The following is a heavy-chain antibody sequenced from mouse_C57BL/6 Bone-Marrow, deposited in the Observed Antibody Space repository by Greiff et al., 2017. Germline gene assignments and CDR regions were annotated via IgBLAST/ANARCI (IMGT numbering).Heavy chain of an antibody. V-gene: IGHV1-81*01. Sequence: QVQLQQSGAELARPGASVKLSCKASGYTFTSYGISWVKQRTGQGLEWIGEIYPRSGNTYYNEKFKGKATLTADKSSSTASMELRSLTSEDSAVYFCARGRLFLRRGGQGTTLTVSS. CDR2: IYPRSGNT. CDR1: GYTFTSYG. CDR3: ARGRLFLRR. D-gene: IGHD1-1*01. J-gene: IGHJ2*01.